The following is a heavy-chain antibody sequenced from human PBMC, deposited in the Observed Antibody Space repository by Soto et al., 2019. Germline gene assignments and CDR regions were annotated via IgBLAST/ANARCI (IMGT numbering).Heavy chain of an antibody. CDR1: GFTFSNYW. CDR2: IGQDGSQR. J-gene: IGHJ5*02. CDR3: ASARHIGP. Sequence: GGSLRLSCTASGFTFSNYWMSWVRQAPGKGLEWVANIGQDGSQRNYVDSVKGRFTISRDNAENSPYLQMNSLRAEDTAIYYCASARHIGPWGQGTLVTVSS. V-gene: IGHV3-7*01. D-gene: IGHD2-21*01.